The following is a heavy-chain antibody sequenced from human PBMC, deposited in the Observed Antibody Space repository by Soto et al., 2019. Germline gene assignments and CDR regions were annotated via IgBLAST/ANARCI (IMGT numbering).Heavy chain of an antibody. J-gene: IGHJ6*02. CDR2: ISYTGRT. CDR1: GDSVTSGSYY. Sequence: SETLSLTCIVSGDSVTSGSYYWTWLRQPPGKGLEWIGYISYTGRTKYNPSLQSRVTIPVDTSKNDFSLNLSSVTAADTAVYFCAREWGLLPYYVMNVWGHGTAVTVSS. V-gene: IGHV4-61*03. D-gene: IGHD7-27*01. CDR3: AREWGLLPYYVMNV.